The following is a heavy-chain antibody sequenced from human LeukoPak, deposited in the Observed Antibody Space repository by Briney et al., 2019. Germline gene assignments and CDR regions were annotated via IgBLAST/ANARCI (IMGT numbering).Heavy chain of an antibody. CDR2: SNPSGDST. Sequence: ASVKVSCKASGYTFSNYYIHWVRQAPGHGLEWMGISNPSGDSTNYAQKFQGRVTMTRDTSTSTVYMDLSSLRSEDTAVYYCARWTTTFLDYWGQGTLVTVSS. V-gene: IGHV1-46*01. D-gene: IGHD1-1*01. CDR3: ARWTTTFLDY. CDR1: GYTFSNYY. J-gene: IGHJ4*02.